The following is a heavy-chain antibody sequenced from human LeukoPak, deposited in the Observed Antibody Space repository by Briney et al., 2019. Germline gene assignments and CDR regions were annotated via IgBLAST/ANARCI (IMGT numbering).Heavy chain of an antibody. CDR1: GFTFSSYS. Sequence: GGSLRLSCTASGFTFSSYSMNWVRQAPGKGLEWISPIISSSSYIYYADSVKGRFTISRDNAKNSLYLQMNSLRAEDTAVYYCGRDQRPDYGDYVEEAFDYWGQGTLVTVSS. J-gene: IGHJ4*02. CDR2: IISSSSYI. V-gene: IGHV3-21*01. D-gene: IGHD4-17*01. CDR3: GRDQRPDYGDYVEEAFDY.